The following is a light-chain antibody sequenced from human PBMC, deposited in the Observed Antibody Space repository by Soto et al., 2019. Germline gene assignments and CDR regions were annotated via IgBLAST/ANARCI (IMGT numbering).Light chain of an antibody. J-gene: IGKJ4*01. CDR1: QSVLYSSNNKNY. Sequence: DIVMTQSPDSLAVSLGERATINCKSSQSVLYSSNNKNYLAWYQQKPGQPPKLLIYWASIRESGVPDRFSGSGSETDFTLTISSLQAEDVAVYYCQQYYSPPLTFGGGTKVEIK. CDR3: QQYYSPPLT. CDR2: WAS. V-gene: IGKV4-1*01.